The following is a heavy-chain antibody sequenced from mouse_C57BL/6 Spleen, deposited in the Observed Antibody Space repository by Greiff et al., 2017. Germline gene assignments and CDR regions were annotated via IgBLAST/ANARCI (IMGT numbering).Heavy chain of an antibody. J-gene: IGHJ3*01. CDR2: IYPSDSAT. V-gene: IGHV1-61*01. CDR3: AGRDSSGSAY. Sequence: VQLQQSGAELVRPGSSVKLSCKASGFTFTSDWMDWVKQRPGQGLDRIGNIYPSDSATHYNQKFQGKATLTVDKSSSTAYMQLSSLASEDSAVYYGAGRDSSGSAYWGQGTLVTVSA. CDR1: GFTFTSDW. D-gene: IGHD3-2*02.